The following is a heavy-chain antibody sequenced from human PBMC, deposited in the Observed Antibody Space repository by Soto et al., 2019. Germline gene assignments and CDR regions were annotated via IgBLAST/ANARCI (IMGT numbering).Heavy chain of an antibody. CDR3: ARSYDSSGYFWYRDY. CDR1: GYTFTRYG. CDR2: ISAYNGNT. V-gene: IGHV1-18*01. J-gene: IGHJ4*02. Sequence: QVQLVQSGAEVKKPGASVKVSCKASGYTFTRYGISWVRQAPGQGLEWMGWISAYNGNTNYAQKLHGRVTMTTDTSTSTAYMELRSLRSDDSAVYYCARSYDSSGYFWYRDYWGQGTLVTLSS. D-gene: IGHD3-22*01.